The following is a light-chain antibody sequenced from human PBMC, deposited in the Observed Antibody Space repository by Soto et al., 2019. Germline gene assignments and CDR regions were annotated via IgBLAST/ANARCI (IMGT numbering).Light chain of an antibody. CDR2: AAS. CDR3: QQTASSPRT. J-gene: IGKJ1*01. Sequence: DIQMTQSPSSLSASVGDRVNITCRASQNIDRYLNWYQQRPGKAPDLLMFAASNLQTGVPSRCSGSASGTEFTLTINRLQREDFATYYCQQTASSPRTFGQGTKVEVK. CDR1: QNIDRY. V-gene: IGKV1-39*01.